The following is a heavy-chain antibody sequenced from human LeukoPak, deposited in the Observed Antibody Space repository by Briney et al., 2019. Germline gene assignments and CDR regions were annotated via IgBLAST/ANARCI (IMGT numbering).Heavy chain of an antibody. CDR1: GYTFSSYG. V-gene: IGHV1-18*01. CDR3: ARLSFSLLGSTANDVFDI. J-gene: IGHJ3*02. Sequence: ASVKVSCKGQGYTFSSYGISWMRQAPGQGLEWMGWIGAYSGNTKYAQKFQGRFTMTADTSTTTAYMEVGSLRSDDTAVYYWARLSFSLLGSTANDVFDIWGQGTMVTVSS. D-gene: IGHD3-16*01. CDR2: IGAYSGNT.